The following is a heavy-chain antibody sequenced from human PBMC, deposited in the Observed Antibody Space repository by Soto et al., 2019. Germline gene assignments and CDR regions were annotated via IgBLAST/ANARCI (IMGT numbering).Heavy chain of an antibody. CDR3: ATWHLREHAYDI. D-gene: IGHD4-17*01. V-gene: IGHV3-53*01. Sequence: DVQLVESGGGLIQPGGSLRLSCAAFGLTVSGQKYLAWVRQAPGRGLEWVSALYDVDGTYYADSVKGRFTTSGDSSKTIVYLLMNNLRPDDTAVYYCATWHLREHAYDIWGQGTAVTVSS. J-gene: IGHJ3*02. CDR1: GLTVSGQKY. CDR2: LYDVDGT.